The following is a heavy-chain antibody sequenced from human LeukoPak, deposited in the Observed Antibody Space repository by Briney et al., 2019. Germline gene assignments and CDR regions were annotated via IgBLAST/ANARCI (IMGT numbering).Heavy chain of an antibody. CDR2: INSNGDDI. J-gene: IGHJ4*02. CDR3: AKILPSAGLDY. V-gene: IGHV3-23*01. CDR1: GFTFSSYA. Sequence: GRSLRPSCAASGFTFSSYATRWGRQPPGKGLEWGSGINSNGDDIYYADCVRGRFTISRDNSKNTLFLQMNSLRAEDTAVYYCAKILPSAGLDYWGQGTLVTASS. D-gene: IGHD2-2*01.